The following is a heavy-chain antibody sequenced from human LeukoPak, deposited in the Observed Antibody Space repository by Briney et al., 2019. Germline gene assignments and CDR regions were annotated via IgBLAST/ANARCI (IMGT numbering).Heavy chain of an antibody. CDR2: IKQDGSVK. J-gene: IGHJ4*02. D-gene: IGHD6-6*01. CDR3: AKGGGIAARRDYFDY. Sequence: GGSLRLSCAASGLSFSDHWMTWVRHPPGKGLEWVATIKQDGSVKYYLDSVKGRFTISRDNAKNSLYLQMNSLGAEDTAVYYCAKGGGIAARRDYFDYWGQGTLVTVSS. V-gene: IGHV3-7*01. CDR1: GLSFSDHW.